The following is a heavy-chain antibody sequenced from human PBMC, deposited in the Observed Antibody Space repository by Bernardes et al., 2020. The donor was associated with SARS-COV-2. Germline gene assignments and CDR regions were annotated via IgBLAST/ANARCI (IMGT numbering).Heavy chain of an antibody. D-gene: IGHD2-2*01. CDR3: ARGAGGRSSTSCYGY. V-gene: IGHV3-21*01. Sequence: GSFRLLGAASGFTFSSYSLNWVRQAPGKGLEWVSSISSSSSYIYYADSVKGRFTISRDNAKNSLYLQMNSLRAEDTAVYYCARGAGGRSSTSCYGYWGQGTLVTGSS. CDR1: GFTFSSYS. J-gene: IGHJ4*02. CDR2: ISSSSSYI.